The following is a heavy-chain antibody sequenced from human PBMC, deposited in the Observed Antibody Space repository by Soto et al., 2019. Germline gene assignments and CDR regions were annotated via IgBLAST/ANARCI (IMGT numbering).Heavy chain of an antibody. V-gene: IGHV4-34*01. D-gene: IGHD3-10*01. CDR3: ARLIMVWGGIQSGLKYF. Sequence: SQTLSLACAVSGGLFSGDYWSWFRQPPGKGLEWMGEINHSGSTNYKPCLKSRGTIAGDACKKQFSLKLSAVNAAGTAVYDCARLIMVWGGIQSGLKYFWGRGTS. CDR1: GGLFSGDY. CDR2: INHSGST. J-gene: IGHJ6*02.